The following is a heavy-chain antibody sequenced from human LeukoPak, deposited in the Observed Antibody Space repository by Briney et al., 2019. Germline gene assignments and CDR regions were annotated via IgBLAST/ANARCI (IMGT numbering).Heavy chain of an antibody. CDR3: ARVGSSHDYFYYYMDV. CDR2: ISGYNGNT. D-gene: IGHD2-2*01. CDR1: GYTFTSYG. Sequence: ASVKVSCKTSGYTFTSYGISWVRQAPGQGLEWMGWISGYNGNTNYAQKLQGRVTMTTDTSTSTAYMELRSLRSDDTAVYYCARVGSSHDYFYYYMDVWGKGTTVTISS. V-gene: IGHV1-18*01. J-gene: IGHJ6*03.